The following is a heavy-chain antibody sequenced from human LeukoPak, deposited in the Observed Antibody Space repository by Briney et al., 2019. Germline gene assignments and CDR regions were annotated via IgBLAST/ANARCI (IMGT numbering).Heavy chain of an antibody. J-gene: IGHJ6*03. CDR3: ARERTPYYYMDV. V-gene: IGHV1-8*01. D-gene: IGHD2-2*01. Sequence: ASVKVSCKASGYTFTSYDINAVRQATGQGVECMGWMNPTSGNTGYAQKLQGRVTMTRNTSISTAYMELSSLRSEDTAVYYCARERTPYYYMDVWGKGATVTVFS. CDR1: GYTFTSYD. CDR2: MNPTSGNT.